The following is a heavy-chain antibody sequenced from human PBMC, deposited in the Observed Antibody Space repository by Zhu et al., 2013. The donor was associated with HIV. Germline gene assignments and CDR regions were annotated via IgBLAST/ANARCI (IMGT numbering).Heavy chain of an antibody. CDR1: RVKVSCKASAAVHNYG. J-gene: IGHJ6*02. CDR2: IIPVFGTT. Sequence: QVQLLQSGTEVKKPASSVKVSPWGPRVKVSCKASAAVHNYGISWLRQTPGRGLEWMGWIIPVFGTTNFAQKFRGRVTFTADSSTNTAYMQMSSLQSDDTAVYFCARHCSGGGCYLDSYYYAMDVWGQGTTVIVSS. CDR3: ARHCSGGGCYLDSYYYAMDV. D-gene: IGHD2-15*01. V-gene: IGHV1-69*01.